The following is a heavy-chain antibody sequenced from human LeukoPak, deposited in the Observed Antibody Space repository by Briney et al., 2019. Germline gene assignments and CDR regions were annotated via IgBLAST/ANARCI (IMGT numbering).Heavy chain of an antibody. Sequence: GGTLRLSCAGSGFPFSIYGMNWVRQAPGKGLEWVSGISPGGGPTYYADSVKGRFTISRDDSKNTLYLQMNNLRAEDTAVYYCAKDGAWLRFDDWGQGILVTVSS. CDR1: GFPFSIYG. J-gene: IGHJ4*02. CDR3: AKDGAWLRFDD. CDR2: ISPGGGPT. D-gene: IGHD5-12*01. V-gene: IGHV3-23*01.